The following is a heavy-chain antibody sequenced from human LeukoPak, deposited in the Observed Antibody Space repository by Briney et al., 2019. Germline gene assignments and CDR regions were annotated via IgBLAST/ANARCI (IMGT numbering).Heavy chain of an antibody. CDR2: ISAYNGNT. Sequence: ASVKVSCKASGYTFTSYGISWVRQAPGQGLEWMGWISAYNGNTNYAQKLQGRVTMTTDTSTSTAYMELRSLRSEDTAVYYCATDQSTLARGQGGVYEFDVWGQGTLVTVS. D-gene: IGHD3-10*01. CDR3: ATDQSTLARGQGGVYEFDV. V-gene: IGHV1-18*01. CDR1: GYTFTSYG. J-gene: IGHJ3*01.